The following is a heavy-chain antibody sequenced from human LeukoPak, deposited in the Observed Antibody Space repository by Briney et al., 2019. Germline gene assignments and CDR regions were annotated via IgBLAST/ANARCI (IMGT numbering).Heavy chain of an antibody. J-gene: IGHJ3*02. D-gene: IGHD3-3*01. Sequence: SETLSLTCTVSGGSISTYYWSWIRQPPGKGLEWIGYIYYSGSTSYNPSLKSRVTISVDTSKNQFSLKLSSVTAADTAVYYCARFGGPHAFDIWGQGTMVTVSS. CDR1: GGSISTYY. CDR2: IYYSGST. CDR3: ARFGGPHAFDI. V-gene: IGHV4-59*01.